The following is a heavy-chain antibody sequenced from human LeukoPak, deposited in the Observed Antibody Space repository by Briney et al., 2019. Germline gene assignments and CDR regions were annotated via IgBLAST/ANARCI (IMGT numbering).Heavy chain of an antibody. V-gene: IGHV1-18*04. CDR3: ARDPTKQWLAVARFDY. J-gene: IGHJ4*02. Sequence: ASVKVSCKASGYTFTDYYMHWVRQAPGQGLEWMGWISAYNGNTNYAQKLQGRVTMTTDTSTSTAYMELRSLRSDDTAVYYCARDPTKQWLAVARFDYWGQGTLVTVSS. CDR1: GYTFTDYY. D-gene: IGHD6-19*01. CDR2: ISAYNGNT.